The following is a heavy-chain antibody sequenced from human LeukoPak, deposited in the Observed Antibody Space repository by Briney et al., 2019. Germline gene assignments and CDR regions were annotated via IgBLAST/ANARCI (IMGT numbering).Heavy chain of an antibody. D-gene: IGHD3-10*01. CDR2: ISGYNTYT. CDR1: GGTFSSYA. V-gene: IGHV1-18*01. CDR3: ARGRASYYYGSGG. J-gene: IGHJ4*02. Sequence: ASVKVSCKASGGTFSSYAISWVRQAPGQGLEWMGWISGYNTYTTYAQKFQDRVTMTKDTSTSTAYMEMRSLRSDDTAIYYCARGRASYYYGSGGWGRGTLVTVSS.